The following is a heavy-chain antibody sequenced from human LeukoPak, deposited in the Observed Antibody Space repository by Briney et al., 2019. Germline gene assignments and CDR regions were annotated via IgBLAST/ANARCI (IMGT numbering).Heavy chain of an antibody. CDR2: IYSGSV. V-gene: IGHV4-59*11. J-gene: IGHJ5*01. D-gene: IGHD3-10*01. CDR1: GASISGHY. Sequence: SETLSLTCNVSGASISGHYWSWIRQSPGKGLECIGYIYSGSVDYNPSLKSRATISGDASKNQVSLILKSVTTADTAMYYCVKVGYGSGTWGWFDSWGQGILVTVST. CDR3: VKVGYGSGTWGWFDS.